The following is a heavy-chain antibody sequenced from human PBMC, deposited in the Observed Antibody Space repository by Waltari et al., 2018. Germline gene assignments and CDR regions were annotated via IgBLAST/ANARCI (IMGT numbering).Heavy chain of an antibody. CDR3: ARNKGYYDNSGYYFYDFGMDV. V-gene: IGHV3-74*01. Sequence: EVQLVESGGGLVQPGGSLKLSGEASGSNIETSGVPWVGQATGKGLEWGSSMDGDGSNTNFADSVDGRFTMSRDNAKNTVYLQMNALRGEDTAVYYCARNKGYYDNSGYYFYDFGMDVWGQGTTVTVS. D-gene: IGHD3-22*01. CDR2: MDGDGSNT. J-gene: IGHJ6*02. CDR1: GSNIETSG.